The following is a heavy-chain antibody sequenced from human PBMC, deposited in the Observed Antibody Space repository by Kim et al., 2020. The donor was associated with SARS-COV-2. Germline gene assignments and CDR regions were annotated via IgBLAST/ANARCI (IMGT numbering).Heavy chain of an antibody. D-gene: IGHD3-22*01. CDR3: ARNDDPSGFYSRLAY. J-gene: IGHJ4*02. V-gene: IGHV3-30*07. Sequence: DSVRGRYTVSRDISKNTLYLQMNSLRAEDTAVYYCARNDDPSGFYSRLAYWGQGTLVSVSS.